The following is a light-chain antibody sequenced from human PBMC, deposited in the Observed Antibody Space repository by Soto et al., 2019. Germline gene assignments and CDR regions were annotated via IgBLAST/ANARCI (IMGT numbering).Light chain of an antibody. CDR2: KAS. J-gene: IGKJ4*01. V-gene: IGKV1-5*03. CDR1: QSISSW. Sequence: DIQMTQSPSTLSASVGDRVTITCRASQSISSWLAWYQQKPGKAHKLLIYKASTLESGVPSRFSGSGSGTDFTLTISSLQPDDSATYYCQQYDSYALTFGGGTKVEIK. CDR3: QQYDSYALT.